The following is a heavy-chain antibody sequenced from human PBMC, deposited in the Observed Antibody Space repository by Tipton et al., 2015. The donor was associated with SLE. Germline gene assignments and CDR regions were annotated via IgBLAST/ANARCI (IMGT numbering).Heavy chain of an antibody. CDR3: ARPIVGVAAFHI. CDR1: GGSFSGYY. V-gene: IGHV4-59*10. CDR2: IYSSGSP. Sequence: LRLSCAVYGGSFSGYYWSWIRQPDGKGLEWIGRIYSSGSPNYNPSLKSRVTMSVDTSKNQFSLKLSSVTAADTAVYFCARPIVGVAAFHIWGPGTMVTVSS. J-gene: IGHJ3*02. D-gene: IGHD1-26*01.